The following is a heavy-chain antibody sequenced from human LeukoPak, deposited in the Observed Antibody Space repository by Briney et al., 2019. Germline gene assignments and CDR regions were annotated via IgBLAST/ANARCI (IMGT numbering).Heavy chain of an antibody. Sequence: ASVKVSCKASGYTFTGYYMHWVRRAPGQGLEWMGWINPNSGGTNYAQKFQGRVTMTRDTSISTAYMELSRLRSDDTAVYYCARDLAAAGISVGYYYMDVWGKGTTVTVSS. CDR1: GYTFTGYY. CDR3: ARDLAAAGISVGYYYMDV. D-gene: IGHD6-13*01. V-gene: IGHV1-2*02. J-gene: IGHJ6*03. CDR2: INPNSGGT.